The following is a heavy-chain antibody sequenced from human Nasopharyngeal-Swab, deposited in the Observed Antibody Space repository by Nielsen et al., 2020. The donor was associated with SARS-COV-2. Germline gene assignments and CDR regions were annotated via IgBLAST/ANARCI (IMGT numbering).Heavy chain of an antibody. D-gene: IGHD4-11*01. Sequence: RQPPGKGLEWIGSIYYSGSTYYNPSLKSRVTISVDTSKNQFSLKLSSVTAADTAVYYCARKDYKTSAFDIWGQGTMVTVSS. CDR3: ARKDYKTSAFDI. J-gene: IGHJ3*02. CDR2: IYYSGST. V-gene: IGHV4-39*07.